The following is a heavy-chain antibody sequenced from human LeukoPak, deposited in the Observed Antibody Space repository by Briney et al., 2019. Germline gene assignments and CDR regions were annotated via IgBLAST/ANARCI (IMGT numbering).Heavy chain of an antibody. Sequence: SETLSLTCSVSRGSVNSGTYYWSWIRQHPGKGLEWIVYIFHSGSTNYNPSLESRVTISLDTPKNQFSLKLSSVSAADTAVYYCARSGKLGIVSWYFDLWGRGTLVTVSS. V-gene: IGHV4-61*01. J-gene: IGHJ2*01. D-gene: IGHD7-27*01. CDR1: RGSVNSGTYY. CDR3: ARSGKLGIVSWYFDL. CDR2: IFHSGST.